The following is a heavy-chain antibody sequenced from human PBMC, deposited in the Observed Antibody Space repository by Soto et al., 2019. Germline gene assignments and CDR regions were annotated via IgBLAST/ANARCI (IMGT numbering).Heavy chain of an antibody. D-gene: IGHD6-19*01. V-gene: IGHV3-11*05. J-gene: IGHJ5*02. CDR2: TTSSSSYT. Sequence: QVQLVESGGGLVKPGRSLRLSCVASGFTFSDYYMSWIRQAPGKGLEWVSLTTSSSSYTNYADSVKGRFTISRDNAKNSLYLQMISLRVEDTAVYYCARALYSSGWYWFVPWGQGSLVTVS. CDR3: ARALYSSGWYWFVP. CDR1: GFTFSDYY.